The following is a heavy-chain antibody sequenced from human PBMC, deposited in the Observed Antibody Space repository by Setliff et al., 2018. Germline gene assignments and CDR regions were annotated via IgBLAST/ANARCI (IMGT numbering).Heavy chain of an antibody. V-gene: IGHV4-39*01. J-gene: IGHJ3*02. CDR2: MYSSGST. Sequence: PSETLSLTCTVSGGPINSDRYYWGWIRQPPGKGLEWIGSMYSSGSTYYSPSLKRRVTISVDTSKNQFSLKLSSLTAADTAVYYCATRTYYDSNGYYYAIAGPFDIWGQGTMVTVSS. D-gene: IGHD3-22*01. CDR3: ATRTYYDSNGYYYAIAGPFDI. CDR1: GGPINSDRYY.